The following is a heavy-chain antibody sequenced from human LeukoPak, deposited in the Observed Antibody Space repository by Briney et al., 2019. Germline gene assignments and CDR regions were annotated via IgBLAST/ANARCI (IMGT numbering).Heavy chain of an antibody. Sequence: ASVKVSCKASGGTFSRYAFNWVLQAPGQGLEWVGRILPILDIANCAQKFQGRVTITADKSTYTAYLEVSSLRSEDTAVYYSARGVYGDDYGLDVWGQGAAVTASS. CDR1: GGTFSRYA. J-gene: IGHJ6*01. V-gene: IGHV1-69*04. CDR3: ARGVYGDDYGLDV. CDR2: ILPILDIA. D-gene: IGHD4-17*01.